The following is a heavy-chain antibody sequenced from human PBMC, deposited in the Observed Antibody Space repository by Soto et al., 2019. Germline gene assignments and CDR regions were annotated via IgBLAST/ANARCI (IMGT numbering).Heavy chain of an antibody. D-gene: IGHD2-15*01. V-gene: IGHV1-18*01. CDR3: AREYCSGGSCYGPDY. J-gene: IGHJ4*02. CDR2: ISTYNGNT. Sequence: SVKVSCKASGYTFTSLGISWVRQAPRLALEWIGWISTYNGNTIYAQKFQGRVTMTTDTSTSTAYMELRSLRSDDTAVYYRAREYCSGGSCYGPDYWGQGTLVTVSS. CDR1: GYTFTSLG.